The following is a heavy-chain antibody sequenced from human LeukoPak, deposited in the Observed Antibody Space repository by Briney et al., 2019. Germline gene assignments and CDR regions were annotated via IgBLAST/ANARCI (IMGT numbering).Heavy chain of an antibody. CDR3: ARGVWYCSGGSCYKYYYYYMDV. CDR2: INHSGST. J-gene: IGHJ6*03. D-gene: IGHD2-15*01. Sequence: SETLSLTCAVYGWSFSGYYWSWIRQPPGKGLEWIGEINHSGSTNYNPSLKSRVTISVDTSKNQFSLKLSSVTAADTAVYYCARGVWYCSGGSCYKYYYYYMDVWGKGTTVTVSS. V-gene: IGHV4-34*01. CDR1: GWSFSGYY.